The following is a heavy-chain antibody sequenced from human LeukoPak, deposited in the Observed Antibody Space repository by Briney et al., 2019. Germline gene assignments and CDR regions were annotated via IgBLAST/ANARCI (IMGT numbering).Heavy chain of an antibody. Sequence: PGGSLRLSCAASGFTFSIHGMNWVRQTPGKGLEWVSYIINSGGTIYYADSVQGRFTISRDNAKNSLYLQMNSLRDEDTAVYYCARDPPFIIGTTFFDYWGQGTLVTVSS. D-gene: IGHD1-20*01. J-gene: IGHJ4*02. CDR3: ARDPPFIIGTTFFDY. CDR1: GFTFSIHG. V-gene: IGHV3-48*02. CDR2: IINSGGTI.